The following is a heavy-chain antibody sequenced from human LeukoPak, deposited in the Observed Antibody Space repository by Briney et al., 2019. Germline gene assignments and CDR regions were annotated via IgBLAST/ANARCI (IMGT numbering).Heavy chain of an antibody. CDR3: ASDILTGRAFDI. V-gene: IGHV3-7*01. CDR1: GFTFSNYW. J-gene: IGHJ3*02. CDR2: IKTDGSEK. D-gene: IGHD3-9*01. Sequence: GGSLRLSCEGSGFTFSNYWMGWVRQAPGKGLQWVANIKTDGSEKYYVDSVKGRFTISRDNAKNSLYLQMNSLRAEDTAVYYCASDILTGRAFDIWGQGTMVTVSS.